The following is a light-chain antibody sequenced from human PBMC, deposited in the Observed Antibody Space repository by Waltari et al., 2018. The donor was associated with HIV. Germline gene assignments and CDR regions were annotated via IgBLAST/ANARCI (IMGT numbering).Light chain of an antibody. CDR2: EVS. CDR3: CSYAGSSTFYV. CDR1: SSDVGSYHL. Sequence: QSALTQPASVSGSPGQSITISCTGTSSDVGSYHLVSWYQQHPGKAPKIMIYEVSKRPSGVSNRFSGSKSGNTASLTISGLQAEDEADYYCCSYAGSSTFYVFGTGTKVTVL. J-gene: IGLJ1*01. V-gene: IGLV2-23*02.